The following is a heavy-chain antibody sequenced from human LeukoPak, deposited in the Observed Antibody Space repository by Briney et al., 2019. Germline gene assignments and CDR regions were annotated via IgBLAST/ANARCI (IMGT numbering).Heavy chain of an antibody. D-gene: IGHD3-22*01. Sequence: GGSLRLSCAASGFTFSSYGMHWVRQAPGKGLEWVAFIRYDGSNKYYADSVKGRFTISRDNSKNTLYLQMNSLRAEDTAVYYCAKEGSTVYYYDSSGYYDYWGQGTLVTVSS. CDR3: AKEGSTVYYYDSSGYYDY. CDR2: IRYDGSNK. J-gene: IGHJ4*02. CDR1: GFTFSSYG. V-gene: IGHV3-30*02.